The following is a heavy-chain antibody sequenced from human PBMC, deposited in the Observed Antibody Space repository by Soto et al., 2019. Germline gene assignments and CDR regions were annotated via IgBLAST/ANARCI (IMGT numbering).Heavy chain of an antibody. CDR2: IIPILGIA. Sequence: QVQLVQSGAEVKKPGSSVKVSCKASGGTFSTYTISWVRQAPGQGLEWMGRIIPILGIAHYAQKFQGRVTITADKSTSTADRELSSLRSADTSVYYCARGRAGYYGSGSQPWDWGQGALVTVSS. V-gene: IGHV1-69*02. J-gene: IGHJ4*02. CDR1: GGTFSTYT. D-gene: IGHD3-10*01. CDR3: ARGRAGYYGSGSQPWD.